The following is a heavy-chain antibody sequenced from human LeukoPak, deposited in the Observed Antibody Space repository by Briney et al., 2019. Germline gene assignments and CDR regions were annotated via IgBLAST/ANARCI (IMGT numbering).Heavy chain of an antibody. D-gene: IGHD2-8*01. V-gene: IGHV3-23*01. CDR2: ITASGNYT. Sequence: GGSLKLSCAASGSIFHTYAMSWVRQPPGKGLEWVSTITASGNYTAYAASVQGRFTISRDSSKNTVYLQMNSLRAEDTAVYYCARRTGALCTKSICRFDSWGQGTLVAVSS. J-gene: IGHJ4*02. CDR1: GSIFHTYA. CDR3: ARRTGALCTKSICRFDS.